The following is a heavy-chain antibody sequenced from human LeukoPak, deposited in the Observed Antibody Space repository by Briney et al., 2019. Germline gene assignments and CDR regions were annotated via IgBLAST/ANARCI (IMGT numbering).Heavy chain of an antibody. J-gene: IGHJ4*02. D-gene: IGHD6-6*01. CDR3: ARGLSGYASSLGY. CDR2: IFPSGGEI. Sequence: PGGSLRLSCAASGFTFSTFAMIWVRQPPGKGLEWVSSIFPSGGEIHYADSVKGRFTISRDNAKNTLYLQMNSLRAEDTAVYYCARGLSGYASSLGYWGQGTLVTVSS. CDR1: GFTFSTFA. V-gene: IGHV3-23*01.